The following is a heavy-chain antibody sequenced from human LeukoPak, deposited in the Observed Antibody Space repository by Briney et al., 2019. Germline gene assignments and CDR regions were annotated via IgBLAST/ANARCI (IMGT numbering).Heavy chain of an antibody. D-gene: IGHD4-11*01. CDR3: ARQGPLTTAVTTRTNPFDY. CDR1: GGSISSSY. V-gene: IGHV4-59*08. Sequence: SETLSLTCTVSGGSISSSYWSWIRQPPGKGVEWIGYTHYSGNTNYNASLKSRVTISVDMSKNQFSLKLNSVTAADTAVYYCARQGPLTTAVTTRTNPFDYWGQGTLVTVSS. J-gene: IGHJ4*02. CDR2: THYSGNT.